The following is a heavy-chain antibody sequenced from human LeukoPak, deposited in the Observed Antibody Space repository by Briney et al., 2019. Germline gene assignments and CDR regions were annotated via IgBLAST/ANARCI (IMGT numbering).Heavy chain of an antibody. CDR1: GGTFSSYA. Sequence: SVKVSCKASGGTFSSYAISWVRQAPGQGLEWMGGIIPIFGTANYAQKFQGRVTITADESTSTAYMELSSLRSEDTAVYYCARDQFSRVVQLWLGRMDVWAKGPRSPSP. D-gene: IGHD5-18*01. V-gene: IGHV1-69*13. CDR3: ARDQFSRVVQLWLGRMDV. J-gene: IGHJ6*02. CDR2: IIPIFGTA.